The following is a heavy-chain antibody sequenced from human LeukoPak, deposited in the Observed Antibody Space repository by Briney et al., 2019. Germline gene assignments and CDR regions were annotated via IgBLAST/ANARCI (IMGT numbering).Heavy chain of an antibody. D-gene: IGHD6-19*01. Sequence: PSETLSLTCTVSGGSISSYYWSRIRQPPGRGLEWIGYIYYSGNTNYNPSLKSRVTISVDTSKNQFSLKLSSVTAADTAVYYCARAFSGWPDYWGQGTLVTVSS. J-gene: IGHJ4*02. V-gene: IGHV4-59*01. CDR3: ARAFSGWPDY. CDR2: IYYSGNT. CDR1: GGSISSYY.